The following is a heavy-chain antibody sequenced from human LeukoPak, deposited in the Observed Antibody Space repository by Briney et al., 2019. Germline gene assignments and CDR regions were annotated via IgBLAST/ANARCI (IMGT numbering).Heavy chain of an antibody. CDR2: INDDATNT. Sequence: GGSLRLSCAASGFTFNNYAMHWVRQAPGKGLEWISGINDDATNTYNADSVKGRFTISRDNSKNTLYLQMNSLRAEDTAVYYCAEVPAEGRGSHFDFWGQGILVTV. CDR1: GFTFNNYA. CDR3: AEVPAEGRGSHFDF. D-gene: IGHD3-10*01. J-gene: IGHJ4*02. V-gene: IGHV3-23*01.